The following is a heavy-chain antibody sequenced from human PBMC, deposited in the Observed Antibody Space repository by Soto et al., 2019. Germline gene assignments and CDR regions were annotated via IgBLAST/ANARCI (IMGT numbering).Heavy chain of an antibody. CDR1: GFTLSNYW. Sequence: GGSLRLSCAASGFTLSNYWMTWVRQAPGKGLEWVANINKDVSQKNYVDSVEGRFTIARDNGQNSLSLQINSLRVEDTAVYYCVRELGLDYWGQGAFVTVSS. CDR3: VRELGLDY. D-gene: IGHD7-27*01. CDR2: INKDVSQK. J-gene: IGHJ4*02. V-gene: IGHV3-7*03.